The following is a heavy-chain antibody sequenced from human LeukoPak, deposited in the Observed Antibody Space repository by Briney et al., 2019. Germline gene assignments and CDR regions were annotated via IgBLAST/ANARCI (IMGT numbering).Heavy chain of an antibody. CDR1: GFNFSYSW. V-gene: IGHV3-7*01. CDR3: ARRTTIFPRRYFFDY. D-gene: IGHD3-3*01. J-gene: IGHJ4*02. Sequence: PGGSLRLSCAASGFNFSYSWMSWVRQVPGKGLEWVANIKEDGSETYYAESVMGRFTISRDNAENSLFLQMTSLRGEDTAVYFCARRTTIFPRRYFFDYWGQGTMVTVSS. CDR2: IKEDGSET.